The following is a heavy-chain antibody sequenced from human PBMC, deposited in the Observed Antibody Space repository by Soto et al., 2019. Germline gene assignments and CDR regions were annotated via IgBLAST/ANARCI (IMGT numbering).Heavy chain of an antibody. D-gene: IGHD2-15*01. J-gene: IGHJ4*02. CDR2: INSDGSST. CDR3: VRTILVVAAATREDY. CDR1: GFTFSSYW. V-gene: IGHV3-74*01. Sequence: EVQLVESGGGLVQPGGSLRLSCAASGFTFSSYWMHWVRQAPGKGLVWVSRINSDGSSTSYADSVKGRFTISRDNAKNTLYLQVSSLRAEDTAVYYCVRTILVVAAATREDYWGQGTLVTVSS.